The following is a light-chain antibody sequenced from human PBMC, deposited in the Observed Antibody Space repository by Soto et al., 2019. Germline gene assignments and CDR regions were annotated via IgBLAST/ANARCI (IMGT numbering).Light chain of an antibody. CDR3: HQSSISPRT. CDR1: ESVAGNY. CDR2: GAS. V-gene: IGKV3-20*01. J-gene: IGKJ1*01. Sequence: MVLTQSPGTLSVSPGERVTLSYRASESVAGNYLAWYQQKPGQAPRLLIYGASYRATDIPYRFSGSGSGRDFTLTIDRLEPEDFGLFYCHQSSISPRTFGQGTKVEFK.